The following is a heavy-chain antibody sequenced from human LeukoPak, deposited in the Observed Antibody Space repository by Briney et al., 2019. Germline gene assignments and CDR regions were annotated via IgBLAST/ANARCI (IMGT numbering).Heavy chain of an antibody. CDR2: IIPIFGTA. D-gene: IGHD2-15*01. J-gene: IGHJ6*03. V-gene: IGHV1-69*13. CDR1: GYTFTGYY. CDR3: ASPRGIYYYYYYYMTS. Sequence: SVKVSCKASGYTFTGYYMHWVRQAPGQGLDWMGGIIPIFGTANYAQKFQGRVTITADESTSTAYMELSSLRSEDTAVYYCASPRGIYYYYYYYMTSGAKGPRSPSP.